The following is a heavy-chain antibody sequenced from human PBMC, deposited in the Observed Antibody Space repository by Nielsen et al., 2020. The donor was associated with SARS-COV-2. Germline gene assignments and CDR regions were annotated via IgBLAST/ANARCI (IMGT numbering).Heavy chain of an antibody. Sequence: GESLKISCTASGFTFENYGMNWVRQTPGKGLEWVSAISGGGKFTFYADSVKGRFTIARDNSKNTLYLDLDSLRAEDTATYYCVRVPLGGAFYYMDVWGKGTTVTVSS. CDR3: VRVPLGGAFYYMDV. V-gene: IGHV3-23*01. D-gene: IGHD4/OR15-4a*01. J-gene: IGHJ6*03. CDR2: ISGGGKFT. CDR1: GFTFENYG.